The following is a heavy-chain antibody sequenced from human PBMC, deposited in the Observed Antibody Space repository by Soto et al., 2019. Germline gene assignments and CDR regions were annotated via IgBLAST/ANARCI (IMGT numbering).Heavy chain of an antibody. CDR2: ISGSGGST. V-gene: IGHV3-23*01. CDR1: GFTFSSYA. CDR3: ARDLVQGSSWYASVFDY. Sequence: GGSLRLSCAASGFTFSSYAMSWVRQAPGKGLEWVSAISGSGGSTYYADSVKGRFTISRDNAKNSLYLQMNSLRAEDTAVYYCARDLVQGSSWYASVFDYWGQGTLVTVSS. J-gene: IGHJ4*02. D-gene: IGHD6-13*01.